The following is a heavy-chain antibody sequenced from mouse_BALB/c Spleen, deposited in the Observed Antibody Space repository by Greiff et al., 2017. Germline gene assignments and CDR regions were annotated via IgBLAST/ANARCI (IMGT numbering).Heavy chain of an antibody. Sequence: VQLQESGPGLVAPSQSLSITCTVSGFSLTSYDISWIRQPPGKGLEWLGVIWTGGGTNYNSAFMSRLSISKDNSKSQVFLKMNSLQTDDTAIYYCVRDPNYGSSYYAMDYWGQGTSVTVSS. CDR1: GFSLTSYD. CDR3: VRDPNYGSSYYAMDY. V-gene: IGHV2-9-2*01. CDR2: IWTGGGT. J-gene: IGHJ4*01. D-gene: IGHD1-1*01.